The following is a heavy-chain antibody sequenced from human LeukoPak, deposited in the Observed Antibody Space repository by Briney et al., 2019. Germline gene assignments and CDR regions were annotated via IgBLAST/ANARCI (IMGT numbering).Heavy chain of an antibody. CDR1: GYTFSSYG. CDR3: ARRAAITMTYGMDV. D-gene: IGHD3-22*01. CDR2: ISDYNGDT. V-gene: IGHV1-18*01. J-gene: IGHJ6*02. Sequence: ASVKVSCKASGYTFSSYGISWVRQAPGQGLEWMGWISDYNGDTSYAQNLQGRVTMTTDTSTSTAYMELRSLRSDDTAAYYCARRAAITMTYGMDVWGQGTTVTVSS.